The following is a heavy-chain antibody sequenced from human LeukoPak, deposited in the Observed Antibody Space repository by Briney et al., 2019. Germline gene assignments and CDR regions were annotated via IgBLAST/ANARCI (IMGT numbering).Heavy chain of an antibody. CDR2: IWYDGSNK. J-gene: IGHJ6*02. CDR1: GFTFSSYG. CDR3: ARGSRFGIVVEVAAGGMDV. Sequence: PGGSLRLSCAASGFTFSSYGMHWVRQAPGKGLEWVAVIWYDGSNKYYADSVKGRFTISRDNSKNTLYLQMNSLRAEDTAVYYCARGSRFGIVVEVAAGGMDVWGQGTTVTVSS. V-gene: IGHV3-33*01. D-gene: IGHD2-15*01.